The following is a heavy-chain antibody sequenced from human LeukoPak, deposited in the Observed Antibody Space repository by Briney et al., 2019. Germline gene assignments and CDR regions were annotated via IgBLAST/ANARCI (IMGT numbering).Heavy chain of an antibody. CDR2: ISESGGYT. V-gene: IGHV3-23*01. J-gene: IGHJ3*02. CDR3: ARNILFAFDI. D-gene: IGHD2/OR15-2a*01. CDR1: GFSFSSYA. Sequence: RGGSLRLSCAASGFSFSSYAMSWVRQAPGKGLEWVSAISESGGYTNYADSMKGRSTISRDNSKNTLYLQVNSLRAEDTAMYYCARNILFAFDIWGQGTMVTVSS.